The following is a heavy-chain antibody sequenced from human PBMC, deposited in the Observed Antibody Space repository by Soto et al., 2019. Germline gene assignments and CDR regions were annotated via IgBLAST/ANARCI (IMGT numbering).Heavy chain of an antibody. J-gene: IGHJ6*02. CDR2: IYSGGST. CDR1: GFTVSSNY. Sequence: PGGSLRLSCAASGFTVSSNYMSWVRQAPGKGLEWVSVIYSGGSTYYADSVKGRFTISRDNSKNTLYLQMNSLRAEDTAVYYCAGGRIVVVTAISYYYYGMDVWGQGNPGHRLL. D-gene: IGHD2-21*02. CDR3: AGGRIVVVTAISYYYYGMDV. V-gene: IGHV3-66*01.